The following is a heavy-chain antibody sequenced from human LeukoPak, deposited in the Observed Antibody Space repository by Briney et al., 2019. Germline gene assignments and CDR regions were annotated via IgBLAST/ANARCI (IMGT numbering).Heavy chain of an antibody. D-gene: IGHD6-13*01. CDR1: GGSISSYY. CDR2: IYYSGST. Sequence: PSETLSLTCTVSGGSISSYYWSWIRQPPGEGLEWSGYIYYSGSTNYNPSLKSRVTISVDTSKNQFSLKLSSVTAADTAVYYCARSDGSSSQPPAIDYWGQGTLVTVSS. J-gene: IGHJ4*02. CDR3: ARSDGSSSQPPAIDY. V-gene: IGHV4-59*01.